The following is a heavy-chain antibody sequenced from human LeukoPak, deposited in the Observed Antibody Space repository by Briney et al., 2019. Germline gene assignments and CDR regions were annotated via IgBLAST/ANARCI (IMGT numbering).Heavy chain of an antibody. D-gene: IGHD3-22*01. Sequence: PGGSLRLSCAASVFTFSSYNMNWVRQAPGKGLEWVSSISSSSSYIYYADSVKGRFTISRDNAKNSLYLQMNSLRAEDTAVYYCARVHYYDSSGYYAWGQGTLVTVSS. J-gene: IGHJ5*02. CDR3: ARVHYYDSSGYYA. CDR2: ISSSSSYI. CDR1: VFTFSSYN. V-gene: IGHV3-21*01.